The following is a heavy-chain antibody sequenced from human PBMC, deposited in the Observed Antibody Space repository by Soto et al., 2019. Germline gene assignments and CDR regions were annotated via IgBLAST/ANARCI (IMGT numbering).Heavy chain of an antibody. D-gene: IGHD3-3*01. J-gene: IGHJ5*02. CDR3: ARVGPNDFWSGYYGPWFDP. V-gene: IGHV4-59*01. CDR1: GGSISRCY. CDR2: IYYSGSA. Sequence: PSETRSLTCTVCGGSISRCYRSWIRQPPGEGLEWIGYIYYSGSANYNPSLKSRVTISLDTSKNQFSLKLRSVTAADTAVYYCARVGPNDFWSGYYGPWFDPWGQGTLVTVSS.